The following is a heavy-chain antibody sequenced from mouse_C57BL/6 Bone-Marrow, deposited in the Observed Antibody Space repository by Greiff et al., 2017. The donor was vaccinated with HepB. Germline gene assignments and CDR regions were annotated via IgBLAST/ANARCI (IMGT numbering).Heavy chain of an antibody. J-gene: IGHJ1*03. CDR3: ARQNYYGSSYWYFDV. Sequence: EVHLVESGGGLVQPGESLKLSCESNEYEFPSHDMSWVRKTPEKRLELVAAINSDGGSTYYPDTMERRFIISRDNTKKTLYLQMSSLRSEDTALYYCARQNYYGSSYWYFDVWGTGTTVTVSS. V-gene: IGHV5-2*01. CDR1: EYEFPSHD. D-gene: IGHD1-1*01. CDR2: INSDGGST.